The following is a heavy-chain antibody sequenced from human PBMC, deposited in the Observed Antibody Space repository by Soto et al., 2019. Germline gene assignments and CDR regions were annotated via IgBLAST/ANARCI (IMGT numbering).Heavy chain of an antibody. CDR1: GGSFSGYY. CDR2: INHSGST. V-gene: IGHV4-34*01. Sequence: SETLSLTCAVYGGSFSGYYWSWIRQPPGKGLEWIGEINHSGSTNYNPSLKSRVTISVDTSKNQFSLKLSSVTAADTAVYYCARLGYCSGGSCSPWFDPWGQGTLVTVSS. J-gene: IGHJ5*02. CDR3: ARLGYCSGGSCSPWFDP. D-gene: IGHD2-15*01.